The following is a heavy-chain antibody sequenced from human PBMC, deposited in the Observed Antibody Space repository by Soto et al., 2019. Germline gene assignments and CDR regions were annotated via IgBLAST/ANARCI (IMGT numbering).Heavy chain of an antibody. Sequence: GESLKISCKGSGYSFTSYWISWVRQMPGKGLEWMGRIDPSDSYTNYSPSFQGHVTISADKSISTAYLQWSSLKASDTAMYYCARPLITGTTDAFDIWGKGKMVTVPS. CDR3: ARPLITGTTDAFDI. CDR2: IDPSDSYT. J-gene: IGHJ3*02. V-gene: IGHV5-10-1*01. D-gene: IGHD1-20*01. CDR1: GYSFTSYW.